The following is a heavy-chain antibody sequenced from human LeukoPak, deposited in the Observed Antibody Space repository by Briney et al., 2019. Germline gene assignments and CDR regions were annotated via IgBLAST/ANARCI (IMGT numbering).Heavy chain of an antibody. CDR1: GSTSSNYA. CDR3: TKLLVGPSTSDNFDY. CDR2: ISSGDTNT. J-gene: IGHJ4*02. V-gene: IGHV3-23*01. Sequence: QAGGSLRLSCAASGSTSSNYAMTWVRQAPGKGLEWVSAISSGDTNTYYADSVKGRFTISRDTSKNTLYLRMNSLSAEDTAVYYCTKLLVGPSTSDNFDYWGQGTLVTVSS. D-gene: IGHD1-26*01.